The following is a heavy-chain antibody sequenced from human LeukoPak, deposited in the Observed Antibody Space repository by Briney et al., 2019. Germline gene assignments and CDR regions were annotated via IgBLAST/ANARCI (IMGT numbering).Heavy chain of an antibody. CDR2: IWYDGSRK. J-gene: IGHJ6*02. V-gene: IGHV3-33*08. CDR3: ARGLQPPVLYGMDV. D-gene: IGHD4-11*01. CDR1: GFMFGNYG. Sequence: GGSLRLSCAASGFMFGNYGMHWVRQAPGKGLEWVALIWYDGSRKNYADSVKGRFTVSRDNSENTLYLQMNSLRADDTAVYYCARGLQPPVLYGMDVWGQGTTVTVSS.